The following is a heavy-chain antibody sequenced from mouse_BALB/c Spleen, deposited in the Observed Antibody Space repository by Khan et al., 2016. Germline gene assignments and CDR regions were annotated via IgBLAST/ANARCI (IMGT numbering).Heavy chain of an antibody. CDR1: GYSITSDYA. V-gene: IGHV3-2*02. J-gene: IGHJ2*01. D-gene: IGHD1-1*01. Sequence: EVQLQESGPGLVTPSQSLSLTCTVTGYSITSDYAWNWIRQFPGNKLEWIGYIRYSGSPNYNPSLNSRISLTPDPSQNHSFLQFNSLTTEDTAPYYCARNYGSSYFDYWGQGTTVTVSS. CDR3: ARNYGSSYFDY. CDR2: IRYSGSP.